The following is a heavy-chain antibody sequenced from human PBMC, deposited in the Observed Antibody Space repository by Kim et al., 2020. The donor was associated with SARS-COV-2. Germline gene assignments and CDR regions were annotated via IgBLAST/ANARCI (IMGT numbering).Heavy chain of an antibody. Sequence: GGSLRLSCAASGSTFSNAWMSWVRQAPGKGLEWVGRIKSKTDGGTTDYAAPVKGRFTISRDDSKNTLYLQMNSLKTEDTAVYYCTTGWELQAFDYWGQGTLVTVSS. CDR3: TTGWELQAFDY. D-gene: IGHD1-26*01. V-gene: IGHV3-15*01. J-gene: IGHJ4*02. CDR1: GSTFSNAW. CDR2: IKSKTDGGTT.